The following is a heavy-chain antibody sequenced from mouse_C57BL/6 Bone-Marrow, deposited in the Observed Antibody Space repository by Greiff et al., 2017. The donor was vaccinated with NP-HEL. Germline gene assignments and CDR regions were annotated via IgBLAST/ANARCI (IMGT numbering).Heavy chain of an antibody. CDR1: GYTFTSYW. V-gene: IGHV1-69*01. CDR3: ARTCYYGSPFAY. CDR2: IDPSDSYT. D-gene: IGHD1-1*01. Sequence: VQLQQPGAELVMPGASVKLSCKASGYTFTSYWMHWVKQRPGQGLEWIGEIDPSDSYTNYNQKFKGKSTLTVDKSSSTAYMQLSSLTSEDSAVYYCARTCYYGSPFAYWGQGTLVTVSA. J-gene: IGHJ3*01.